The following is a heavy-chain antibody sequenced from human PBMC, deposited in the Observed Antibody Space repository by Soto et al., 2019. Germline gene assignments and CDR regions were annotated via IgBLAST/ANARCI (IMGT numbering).Heavy chain of an antibody. CDR1: GYSISSTYW. J-gene: IGHJ4*02. CDR2: IYPTTGRA. V-gene: IGHV4-4*02. CDR3: VRHVGLTGTRGFDY. D-gene: IGHD1-1*01. Sequence: QVQLQESGPGLVKPSGTLSLTCDVSGYSISSTYWWSWVRQSPLEGLEWIGEIYPTTGRANYNPSLRSRVTISADSSKNQFSLNLRSVTAADTAVYYCVRHVGLTGTRGFDYWGQGIPVSVSS.